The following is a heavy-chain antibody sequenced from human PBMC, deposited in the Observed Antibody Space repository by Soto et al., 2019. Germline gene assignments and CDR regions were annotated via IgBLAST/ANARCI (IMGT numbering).Heavy chain of an antibody. CDR2: ISHDGQNI. Sequence: QEQLVESGGGVVQPGRSLRLSCAASGFAFSNQGMHWVRRAPGKGLEWVALISHDGQNIYYADSVKGRFAVSRDNSKNTLFLQLSSLRLNDTAVYFCAKVESDKTEAFYSWGLGTLVTVSS. CDR1: GFAFSNQG. V-gene: IGHV3-30*18. CDR3: AKVESDKTEAFYS. J-gene: IGHJ5*02. D-gene: IGHD3-3*01.